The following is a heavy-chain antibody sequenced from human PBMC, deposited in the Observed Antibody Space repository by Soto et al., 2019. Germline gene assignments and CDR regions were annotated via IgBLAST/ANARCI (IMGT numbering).Heavy chain of an antibody. J-gene: IGHJ1*01. CDR1: GFTFSSYA. Sequence: ESGGGLVQPGGSLRLSCAASGFTFSSYAMSWVRQAPGKGLEWVSAISGSGGSTYYADSVKGRFTISRDNSKNTLYLQMNSLRAEDTAVYYCAKARNYYGSGSYYSFQHWGQGTLVTVSS. CDR2: ISGSGGST. V-gene: IGHV3-23*01. CDR3: AKARNYYGSGSYYSFQH. D-gene: IGHD3-10*01.